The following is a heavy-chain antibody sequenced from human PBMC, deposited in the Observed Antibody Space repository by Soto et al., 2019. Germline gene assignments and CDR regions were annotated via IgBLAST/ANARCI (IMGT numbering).Heavy chain of an antibody. CDR1: GGTFSSYT. Sequence: SVKVSCKASGGTFSSYTISWVRQAPGQGLEWMGRIIPILGIANYAQKFQGRVTITADKSTSTAYMELSSLRSEDTAVYYCARDGDYGDPIGYAFDIWGQGTMVTVSS. V-gene: IGHV1-69*04. D-gene: IGHD4-17*01. CDR3: ARDGDYGDPIGYAFDI. J-gene: IGHJ3*02. CDR2: IIPILGIA.